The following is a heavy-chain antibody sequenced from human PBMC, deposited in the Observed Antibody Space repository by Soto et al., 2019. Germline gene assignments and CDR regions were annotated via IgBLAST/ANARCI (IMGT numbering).Heavy chain of an antibody. D-gene: IGHD2-8*01. V-gene: IGHV1-18*01. J-gene: IGHJ4*02. CDR3: ARDNGYYDF. Sequence: QIQMVQSGAEVKQPGASLKISCKTSGYTFSSYSINWVRQAPGQGLEWMAWISTTSGNTHYAERVQGRVTVTLDKSARTAFMEMWGLTSDDTAVYLCARDNGYYDFWGQGTLVTVSS. CDR1: GYTFSSYS. CDR2: ISTTSGNT.